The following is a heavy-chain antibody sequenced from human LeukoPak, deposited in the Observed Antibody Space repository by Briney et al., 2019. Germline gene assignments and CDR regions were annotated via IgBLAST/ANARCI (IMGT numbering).Heavy chain of an antibody. CDR2: ISSSSSYI. V-gene: IGHV3-21*01. CDR1: GFTFSSYS. J-gene: IGHJ3*02. CDR3: ARGSNLDAFDI. Sequence: PGRSLRLSCAASGFTFSSYSMNWVRQAPGNGLEWVSSISSSSSYIYYADSVKGRFTISRDNAKNSLYLQMNSLRAEDTAVYYCARGSNLDAFDIWGQGTMVTVSS.